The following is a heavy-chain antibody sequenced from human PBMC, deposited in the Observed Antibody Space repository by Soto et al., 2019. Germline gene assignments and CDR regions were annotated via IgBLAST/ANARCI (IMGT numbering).Heavy chain of an antibody. V-gene: IGHV4-34*01. D-gene: IGHD4-17*01. CDR3: ARGPLEETTSPRGFDY. CDR2: INHSGST. CDR1: GGSFSGYY. J-gene: IGHJ4*02. Sequence: SETLSLTCAVYGGSFSGYYWSWIRQPPGKGLEWIGEINHSGSTNYNPSLKSRVTISVDTSKNQFSLKLSSVTAADTAVYYCARGPLEETTSPRGFDYWGQGTLVTVSS.